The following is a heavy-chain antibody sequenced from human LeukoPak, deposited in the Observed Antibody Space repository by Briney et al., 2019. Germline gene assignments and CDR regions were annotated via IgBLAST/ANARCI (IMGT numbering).Heavy chain of an antibody. Sequence: PGGSLRLSCAAPGFSFDDYAIHWVRQAPGKGLEWVSLISGDGGSTFYADSVKGRFTISRDNSKNSLYLQMSSLRSEDTALYYCARDVRWLRFVFDYWGQGTLVTVSS. CDR3: ARDVRWLRFVFDY. D-gene: IGHD5-12*01. V-gene: IGHV3-43*02. CDR2: ISGDGGST. J-gene: IGHJ4*02. CDR1: GFSFDDYA.